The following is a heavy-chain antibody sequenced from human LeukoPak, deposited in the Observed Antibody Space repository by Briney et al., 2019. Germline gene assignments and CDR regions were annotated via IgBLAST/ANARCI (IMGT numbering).Heavy chain of an antibody. D-gene: IGHD3-22*01. CDR3: GKDYYFDGSAYQDY. CDR2: IWYDGSNK. V-gene: IGHV3-30*02. CDR1: GFTFSSYG. J-gene: IGHJ4*02. Sequence: PGGSLRLSCAASGFTFSSYGMHWVRQAPGKGLEWVAVIWYDGSNKYYADSVKGRFTISRDNSKNTLYLQMNSLRAEDTALYYCGKDYYFDGSAYQDYGGQGTLVTVSS.